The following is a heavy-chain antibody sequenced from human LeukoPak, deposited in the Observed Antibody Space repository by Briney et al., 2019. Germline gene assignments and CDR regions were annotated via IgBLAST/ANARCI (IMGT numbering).Heavy chain of an antibody. J-gene: IGHJ4*02. CDR3: ASTIVGVYYGSGSSIPFDY. V-gene: IGHV4-39*07. D-gene: IGHD3-10*01. CDR1: GGSISSSSYY. Sequence: SETLSLTCTVSGGSISSSSYYWSWIRQPPGKGLEWIGEINHSGSTNYNPSLKSRVTISVDTSKNQFSLKLSSVTAADTAVYYCASTIVGVYYGSGSSIPFDYWGQGTLVTVSS. CDR2: INHSGST.